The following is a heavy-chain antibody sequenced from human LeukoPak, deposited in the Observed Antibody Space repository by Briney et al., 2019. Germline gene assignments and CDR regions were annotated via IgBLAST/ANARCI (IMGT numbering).Heavy chain of an antibody. CDR3: HLDRGGGYFDY. Sequence: PSENLSLTCAVYGGSFSGFYWSWIRQSPGKGLEWIGEINHSGDTNYNPSLKSRLTISVDTSKNHVSLNLSSVTAADTAVYYCHLDRGGGYFDYWGQGILVTVSS. V-gene: IGHV4-34*01. J-gene: IGHJ4*02. D-gene: IGHD3-10*01. CDR2: INHSGDT. CDR1: GGSFSGFY.